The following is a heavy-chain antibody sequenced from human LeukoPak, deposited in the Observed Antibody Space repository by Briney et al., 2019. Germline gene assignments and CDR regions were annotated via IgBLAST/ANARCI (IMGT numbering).Heavy chain of an antibody. CDR3: ARGSYNWNFPGDY. V-gene: IGHV3-53*01. D-gene: IGHD1-7*01. CDR1: GFTVSSNY. CDR2: ISDGGST. Sequence: GGSLRLSCAASGFTVSSNYMTWVRQAPGKGLEWVSVISDGGSTSYADSVKGRFTISRDTSKNTLYLQMNSLRAEDTAVYYCARGSYNWNFPGDYWGQGTLVTVSS. J-gene: IGHJ4*02.